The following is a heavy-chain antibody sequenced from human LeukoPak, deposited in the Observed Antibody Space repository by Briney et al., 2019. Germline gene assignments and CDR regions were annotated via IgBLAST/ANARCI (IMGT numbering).Heavy chain of an antibody. V-gene: IGHV4-59*01. CDR1: GGSIGSYY. CDR3: ARDRYYYDSSGYYYAYGMDV. J-gene: IGHJ6*02. CDR2: IFYSGST. D-gene: IGHD3-22*01. Sequence: SETLSLTCTVSGGSIGSYYWSWIRQPPGKGLEWMGYIFYSGSTNYNPSLKSRVTISVDTSKNQFSLKLSSVTAADTAVYYCARDRYYYDSSGYYYAYGMDVWGQGTTVTVSS.